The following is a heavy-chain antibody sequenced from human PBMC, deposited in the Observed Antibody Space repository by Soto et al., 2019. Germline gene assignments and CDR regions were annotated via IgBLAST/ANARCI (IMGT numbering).Heavy chain of an antibody. V-gene: IGHV4-31*03. Sequence: SETLSLTCTVSGGSISSGGYYWSWIRQHPGKGLEWIGYIYYSGSTYYNPSLKSRVTISVDTSKNQFSLKLSSVTAADTAVYYCARANSNVLRFLEWLSYFDYWGQGTLVTVSS. D-gene: IGHD3-3*01. CDR2: IYYSGST. CDR3: ARANSNVLRFLEWLSYFDY. CDR1: GGSISSGGYY. J-gene: IGHJ4*02.